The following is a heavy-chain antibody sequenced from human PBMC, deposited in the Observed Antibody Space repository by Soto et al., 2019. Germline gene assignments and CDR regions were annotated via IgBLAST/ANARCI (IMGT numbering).Heavy chain of an antibody. V-gene: IGHV1-18*01. D-gene: IGHD3-9*01. J-gene: IGHJ4*02. Sequence: ASVKVSFKASGYTFTSYGISWVRQAPGQGLEWMGWISAYNGNTNYAQKLQGRVTMTTDTSTSTAYMELRSLRSDDTAVYYCARTYYDILTGYFFDYWGQGTLVTVSS. CDR1: GYTFTSYG. CDR3: ARTYYDILTGYFFDY. CDR2: ISAYNGNT.